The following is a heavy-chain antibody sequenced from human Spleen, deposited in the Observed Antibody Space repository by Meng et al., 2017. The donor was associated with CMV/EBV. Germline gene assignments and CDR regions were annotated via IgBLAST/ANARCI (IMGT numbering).Heavy chain of an antibody. CDR1: GFTLSTYN. J-gene: IGHJ4*02. V-gene: IGHV3-48*03. CDR3: ARGVGANYYFDY. D-gene: IGHD1-26*01. Sequence: GESLKISCAVSGFTLSTYNMHWVRQAPGKGLEWVSYISSSAYTIHYADSVRGRFTFSRDNARNSLFLQMNSLRAEDTAVYYCARGVGANYYFDYWGQGALVTVSS. CDR2: ISSSAYTI.